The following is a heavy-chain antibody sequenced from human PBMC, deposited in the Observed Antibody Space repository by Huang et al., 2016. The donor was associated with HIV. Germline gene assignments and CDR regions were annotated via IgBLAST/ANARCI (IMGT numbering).Heavy chain of an antibody. D-gene: IGHD6-19*01. CDR3: GKDWTGSSGWFTLHYDYCGMDV. J-gene: IGHJ6*02. Sequence: QVQLVESGGGVVQPGRSLRLSCAASGFSFSNYGIHWVRQAPGKGLDWGAVKSYDGKKKYYADSVKGRFTISRDNTNNTLFLQMNGLRAEDTAVYYCGKDWTGSSGWFTLHYDYCGMDVWGLGTTVTVSS. V-gene: IGHV3-30*18. CDR1: GFSFSNYG. CDR2: KSYDGKKK.